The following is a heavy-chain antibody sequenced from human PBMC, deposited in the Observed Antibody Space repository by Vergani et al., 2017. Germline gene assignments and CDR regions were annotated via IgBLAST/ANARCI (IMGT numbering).Heavy chain of an antibody. V-gene: IGHV4-30-2*01. J-gene: IGHJ5*02. CDR2: IYHSGST. D-gene: IGHD1-14*01. Sequence: QLQLQESGSGLVKPSQTLSLTCAVSGGSISSGGYSWGWIRQPPGKGLEWIGYIYHSGSTYYNPSLTSRVTISVDRSKNQFSLKLSSVTAADTAVYYCARDRIGWFDPWGQGTLVTVSS. CDR1: GGSISSGGYS. CDR3: ARDRIGWFDP.